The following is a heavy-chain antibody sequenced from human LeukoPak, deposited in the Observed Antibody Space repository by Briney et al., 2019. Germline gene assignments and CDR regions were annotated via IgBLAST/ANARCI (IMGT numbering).Heavy chain of an antibody. CDR2: ISSSGSTI. Sequence: GGSLRLSCAASGFTFSDYYMSWIRQAPAKGLEWVSYISSSGSTIYYADSVKGRFTISRDNAKNSLYLQMNSLRAEDTAVYYCARGAVAGTYYYYYYMDVWGKGTTVTVSS. D-gene: IGHD6-19*01. CDR3: ARGAVAGTYYYYYYMDV. CDR1: GFTFSDYY. V-gene: IGHV3-11*04. J-gene: IGHJ6*03.